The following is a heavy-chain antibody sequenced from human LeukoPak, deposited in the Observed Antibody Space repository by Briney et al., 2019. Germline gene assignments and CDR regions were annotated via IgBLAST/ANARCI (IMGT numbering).Heavy chain of an antibody. V-gene: IGHV3-30*18. J-gene: IGHJ3*02. CDR3: AKDWGQWLVLYAFDI. D-gene: IGHD6-19*01. Sequence: GGSLRLSCAASGFTFSSYGMHWVRQAPGKGLEWVAVISYDGSNKYYADSVKGRFTISRDNSKNTLYLQMNSLRAEDTAVYYCAKDWGQWLVLYAFDIWGQGTMVTVSS. CDR1: GFTFSSYG. CDR2: ISYDGSNK.